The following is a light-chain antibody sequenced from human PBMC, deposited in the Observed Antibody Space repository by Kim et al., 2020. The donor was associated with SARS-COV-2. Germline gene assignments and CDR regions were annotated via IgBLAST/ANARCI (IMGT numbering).Light chain of an antibody. CDR2: HSS. J-gene: IGKJ3*01. Sequence: SLSPGERATLSCRASQSVTNYLAWYQHKVGQTPRLLIYHSSIRATDIPDRFSGSGSGTDFTLTINRLEPEDFAVYYCQQYDNSFTFGPGTKVDIK. V-gene: IGKV3-20*01. CDR1: QSVTNY. CDR3: QQYDNSFT.